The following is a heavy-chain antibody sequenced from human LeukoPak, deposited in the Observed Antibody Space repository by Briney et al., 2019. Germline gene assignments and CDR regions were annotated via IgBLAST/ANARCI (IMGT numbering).Heavy chain of an antibody. D-gene: IGHD3-22*01. V-gene: IGHV3-53*01. J-gene: IGHJ4*02. Sequence: GGSLRLSCAASGFIVSDIDLSWVRQAPGKGLEWVSIIYSSGDTHHADSVKGRFTISRDNYKNTLYLQMKSLRADDTAVYYCARGCYYERSGSCPFDYWGQGTLVTVSS. CDR1: GFIVSDID. CDR3: ARGCYYERSGSCPFDY. CDR2: IYSSGDT.